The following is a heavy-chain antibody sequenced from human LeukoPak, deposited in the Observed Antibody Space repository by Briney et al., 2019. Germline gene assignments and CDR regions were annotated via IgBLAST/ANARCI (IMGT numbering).Heavy chain of an antibody. CDR1: GGSFSGYY. V-gene: IGHV4-34*01. Sequence: PSETLSLTCAVYGGSFSGYYWSWIRQPPGKGLEWIGEINHSGSTNYNPSLKSRVTISVDTSKNQFSLKLSSVTAADTAVYYCARGLYSSGWYLAPHPKKAGYSDYWGQGTLVTVSS. J-gene: IGHJ4*02. CDR3: ARGLYSSGWYLAPHPKKAGYSDY. CDR2: INHSGST. D-gene: IGHD6-19*01.